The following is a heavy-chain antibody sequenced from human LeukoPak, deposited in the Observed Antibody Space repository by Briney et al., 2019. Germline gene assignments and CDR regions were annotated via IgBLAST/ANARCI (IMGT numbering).Heavy chain of an antibody. J-gene: IGHJ4*02. CDR2: IKKDGSEK. Sequence: GGSLRLSCAASGFTFSNYWMSWVRQAPGKGLEWVANIKKDGSEKKYVDSVKGRFTISRDNAENSLYLQMNSLRAEDTAVYYCARQYCSGGSCLTYFDYWGQGTLVTVSS. CDR1: GFTFSNYW. CDR3: ARQYCSGGSCLTYFDY. D-gene: IGHD2-15*01. V-gene: IGHV3-7*01.